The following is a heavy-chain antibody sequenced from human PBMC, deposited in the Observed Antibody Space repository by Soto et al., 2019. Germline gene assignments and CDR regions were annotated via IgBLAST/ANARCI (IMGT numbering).Heavy chain of an antibody. CDR2: ISGSGGST. Sequence: LRLSCAASGFTFSSYAMSWVRQAPGKGLEWVSAISGSGGSTYYADSVKGRFTISRDNSKNTLYLQMNILRAEDTAVYYCAKSPSDYDFWSGYLQHQYYYYYYGMDVWGQGTTVTVSS. V-gene: IGHV3-23*01. J-gene: IGHJ6*02. CDR3: AKSPSDYDFWSGYLQHQYYYYYYGMDV. D-gene: IGHD3-3*01. CDR1: GFTFSSYA.